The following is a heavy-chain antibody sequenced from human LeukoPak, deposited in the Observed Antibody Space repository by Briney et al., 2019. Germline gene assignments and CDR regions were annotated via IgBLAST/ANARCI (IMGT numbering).Heavy chain of an antibody. CDR2: MNPNSGNT. CDR1: GYTFTGYY. V-gene: IGHV1-8*02. Sequence: ASVKVSCKASGYTFTGYYMHWVRQAPGQGLEWMGWMNPNSGNTGYAQKFQGRVTMTRNTSISTAYMELSSLRSEDTAVYYCARYYYDSRALAFDIWGQGTMVTVSS. CDR3: ARYYYDSRALAFDI. J-gene: IGHJ3*02. D-gene: IGHD3-22*01.